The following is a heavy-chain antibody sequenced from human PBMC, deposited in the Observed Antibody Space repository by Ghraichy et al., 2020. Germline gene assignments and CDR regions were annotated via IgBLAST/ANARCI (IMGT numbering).Heavy chain of an antibody. D-gene: IGHD3-3*01. J-gene: IGHJ6*04. V-gene: IGHV4-39*01. CDR3: ARLTPAEFWSGYYNDYYYYGMEV. CDR1: GGSISSSSYY. Sequence: SETLSLTYTVSGGSISSSSYYWGWIRQPPGKGLEWIGSIYYSGSTYYNPSLKSRVTISVDTSKNQFSLKRSSVTAADTAVYYCARLTPAEFWSGYYNDYYYYGMEVWGKGTTVTVSS. CDR2: IYYSGST.